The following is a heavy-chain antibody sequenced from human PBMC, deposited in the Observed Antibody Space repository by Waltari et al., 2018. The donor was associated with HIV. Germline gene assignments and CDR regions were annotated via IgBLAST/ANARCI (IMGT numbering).Heavy chain of an antibody. D-gene: IGHD3-10*01. V-gene: IGHV3-11*01. CDR3: ARVGSYYKWGYFDY. CDR2: ISTSGRTM. Sequence: QEQVVESGGGLVKPGGSLRLSCVASGFSFRDLYMTWIRQAPGRGLEWVSYISTSGRTMYYADSVKGRFTISRDNAKNSLYLQMNSLRAEDTAVYYCARVGSYYKWGYFDYWGQGTLVTVSS. CDR1: GFSFRDLY. J-gene: IGHJ4*02.